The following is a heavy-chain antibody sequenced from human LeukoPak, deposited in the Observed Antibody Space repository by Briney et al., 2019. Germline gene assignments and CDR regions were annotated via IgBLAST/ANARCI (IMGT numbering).Heavy chain of an antibody. J-gene: IGHJ4*02. CDR3: AREPSRGRQLVPDY. CDR1: GGTFSSYA. CDR2: IIPILGIA. D-gene: IGHD6-13*01. V-gene: IGHV1-69*04. Sequence: ASVKVSCKASGGTFSSYAISWVRQAPGQGLEWMGRIIPILGIANYTQKFQGRVTITAGKSTSTAYMELSSLRSEDTAVYYCAREPSRGRQLVPDYWGQGTLVTVSS.